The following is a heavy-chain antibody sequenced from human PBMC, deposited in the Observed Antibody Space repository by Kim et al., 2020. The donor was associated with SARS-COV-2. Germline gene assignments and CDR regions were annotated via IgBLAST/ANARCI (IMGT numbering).Heavy chain of an antibody. D-gene: IGHD6-19*01. V-gene: IGHV3-7*01. CDR2: IKQDGNQK. J-gene: IGHJ3*02. CDR1: GFTFSSYW. Sequence: GGSLRLSCAASGFTFSSYWMTWVRQAPGKGLEWVANIKQDGNQKYYVDSVKGRFTISRDNAKNSLYLQMNSLRAEDTAVYYCARDGDLYSSGKDAFDIWGQGKMVNVSS. CDR3: ARDGDLYSSGKDAFDI.